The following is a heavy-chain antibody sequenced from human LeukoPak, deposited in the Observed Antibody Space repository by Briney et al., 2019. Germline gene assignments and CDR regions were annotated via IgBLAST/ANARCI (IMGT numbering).Heavy chain of an antibody. D-gene: IGHD3-10*01. CDR1: GYTFTSYD. V-gene: IGHV1-8*01. CDR3: ANRFGSGKKYYSSYMDV. Sequence: ASVKVSCKASGYTFTSYDINWVRQATGQGLEWMGWMNPNSGNTGYAQKFQGRVTMTRNTSISTAYMELSSLRSEDTAVYYCANRFGSGKKYYSSYMDVWGKGTTVTVSS. CDR2: MNPNSGNT. J-gene: IGHJ6*03.